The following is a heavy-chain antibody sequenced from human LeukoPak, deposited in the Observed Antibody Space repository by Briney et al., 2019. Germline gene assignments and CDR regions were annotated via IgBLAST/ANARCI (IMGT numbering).Heavy chain of an antibody. D-gene: IGHD1-26*01. CDR2: ISSRSSYI. CDR1: GFTFSSYS. CDR3: ARRSGSYHFDY. V-gene: IGHV3-21*01. Sequence: GGSLRLSCAASGFTFSSYSMNWVRQAPGKGLEWVSSISSRSSYIYYADSVKGRFTISRDNAKTSLYLQMNSLRAEDTAVYYCARRSGSYHFDYWGQGTLVTVSS. J-gene: IGHJ4*02.